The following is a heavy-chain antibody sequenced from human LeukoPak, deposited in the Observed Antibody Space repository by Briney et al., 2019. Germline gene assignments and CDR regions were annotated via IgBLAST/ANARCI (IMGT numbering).Heavy chain of an antibody. J-gene: IGHJ4*02. CDR1: GGTFSSYA. V-gene: IGHV1-69*05. CDR2: IIPIFGTA. D-gene: IGHD2-21*02. Sequence: SVKVSCKASGGTFSSYAISWVRQAPGQGLEWMGGIIPIFGTANYAQKFQGRVTITTDESTSTAYMELSSLRSEDTVVYYCARATLRDCGGDCYSRGKYYFDYWGQGTLVTVSS. CDR3: ARATLRDCGGDCYSRGKYYFDY.